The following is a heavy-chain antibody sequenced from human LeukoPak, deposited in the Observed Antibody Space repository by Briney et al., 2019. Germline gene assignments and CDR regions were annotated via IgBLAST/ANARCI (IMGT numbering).Heavy chain of an antibody. V-gene: IGHV4-4*07. D-gene: IGHD2-15*01. J-gene: IGHJ2*01. CDR2: IYTSGST. CDR3: ARDLVGRLQRGYWYFDL. Sequence: SETLSLTCTVSGGSISSYYWSWIRQPAGKGLEWIGRIYTSGSTNYNPSLKSRVTMSVDTSKNQFSLKLSSVTAADTAVYYCARDLVGRLQRGYWYFDLWGRGTLVTVSS. CDR1: GGSISSYY.